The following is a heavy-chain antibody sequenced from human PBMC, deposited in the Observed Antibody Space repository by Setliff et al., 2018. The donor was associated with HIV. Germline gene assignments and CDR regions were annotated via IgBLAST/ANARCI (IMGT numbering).Heavy chain of an antibody. Sequence: GGSLRLSCAPSEFTFSSYGMHWVRQAPGKGLEWVSFIRYDGSNKKYADSVKGRFTISRDNAKNSLYLQLNSLRAEDTAVYFCARDTWQKFDYDDSGFYYWDCWGQGTLVTVSS. J-gene: IGHJ4*02. CDR3: ARDTWQKFDYDDSGFYYWDC. D-gene: IGHD3-22*01. CDR1: EFTFSSYG. V-gene: IGHV3-30*02. CDR2: IRYDGSNK.